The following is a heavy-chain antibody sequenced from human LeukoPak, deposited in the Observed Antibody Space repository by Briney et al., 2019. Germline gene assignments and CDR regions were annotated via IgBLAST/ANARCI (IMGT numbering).Heavy chain of an antibody. D-gene: IGHD2-15*01. CDR3: AREVRYCSGGSCLGVNWFHP. CDR2: INHSGST. CDR1: GGSFSDDY. J-gene: IGHJ5*02. V-gene: IGHV4-34*01. Sequence: PSETLSLTCAVYGGSFSDDYWSWIRQPPGRGLEWIGEINHSGSTNYNPSLKSRVTISVDTSKNQFSLKLSSVTAADTALYYCAREVRYCSGGSCLGVNWFHPWGQGTLVTVSS.